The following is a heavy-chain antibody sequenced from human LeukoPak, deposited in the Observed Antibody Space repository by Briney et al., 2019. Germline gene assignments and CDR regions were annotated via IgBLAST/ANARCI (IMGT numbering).Heavy chain of an antibody. J-gene: IGHJ5*02. CDR2: IYYSGST. CDR3: ARDTNWFDP. CDR1: GGSISGYY. V-gene: IGHV4-59*01. Sequence: PSETLSLTCTVSGGSISGYYWSWIRQPPGKGLEWIGYIYYSGSTNYNPSLKSRVTISVDTSKNQFSLKLSSVTAADTAVYHCARDTNWFDPWGQGTLVTVSS.